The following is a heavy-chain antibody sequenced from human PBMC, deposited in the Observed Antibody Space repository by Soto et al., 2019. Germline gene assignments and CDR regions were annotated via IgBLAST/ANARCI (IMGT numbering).Heavy chain of an antibody. CDR3: ANNPEIAARPFWFDP. J-gene: IGHJ5*02. D-gene: IGHD6-6*01. CDR2: ISGSGGST. V-gene: IGHV3-23*01. Sequence: GGSLRLSCAASGFTFSSYAMSWVRQAPGKGLEWVSAISGSGGSTYYADSVKGRFTISRDNSKNTLYLQMNSLRAEDTAVYYCANNPEIAARPFWFDPWGQGTLVTVSS. CDR1: GFTFSSYA.